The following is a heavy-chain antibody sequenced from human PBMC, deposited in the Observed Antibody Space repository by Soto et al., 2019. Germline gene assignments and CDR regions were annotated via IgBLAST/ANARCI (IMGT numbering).Heavy chain of an antibody. CDR2: IIPIFGTA. CDR3: ARDTQIFGVAYRRGYYYYYGMDV. CDR1: GGTFSSYA. D-gene: IGHD3-3*01. J-gene: IGHJ6*02. Sequence: ASVKVSCKASGGTFSSYAISWVRQAPGQGLEWMGGIIPIFGTANYAQKFQGRVTITADESTSTAYMELSSLRSEDTAVYYCARDTQIFGVAYRRGYYYYYGMDVWGQGTTVTVSS. V-gene: IGHV1-69*13.